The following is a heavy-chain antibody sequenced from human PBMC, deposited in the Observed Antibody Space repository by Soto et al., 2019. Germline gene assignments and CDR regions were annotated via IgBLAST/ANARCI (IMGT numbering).Heavy chain of an antibody. CDR3: ARVWYNWIYWYFDL. CDR2: IYYSGST. V-gene: IGHV4-59*01. Sequence: GSLRLSCAASGFTFSSYAMSWVRQAPGKGLEWIGYIYYSGSTNYNPSLKSRVTISVDTSKNQFSLKLSSVTAADTAVYYCARVWYNWIYWYFDLWGRGTLVTVSS. D-gene: IGHD1-20*01. CDR1: GFTFSSYA. J-gene: IGHJ2*01.